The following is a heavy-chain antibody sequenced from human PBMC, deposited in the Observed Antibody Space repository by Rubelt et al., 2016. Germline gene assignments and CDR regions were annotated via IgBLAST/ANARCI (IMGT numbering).Heavy chain of an antibody. J-gene: IGHJ3*02. D-gene: IGHD3-22*01. CDR2: INHSGST. V-gene: IGHV4-34*01. Sequence: QVQLQQWGAGLLKPSETLSLTCAVYGGSFSGYYWSWIRQPPGKGLEWIGEINHSGSTNYNPSLKSRVTISVDTAKNQFSLKLSSVTAADTAVYYCARGELILVAQYAFDSWGHGTMVTVSS. CDR3: ARGELILVAQYAFDS. CDR1: GGSFSGYY.